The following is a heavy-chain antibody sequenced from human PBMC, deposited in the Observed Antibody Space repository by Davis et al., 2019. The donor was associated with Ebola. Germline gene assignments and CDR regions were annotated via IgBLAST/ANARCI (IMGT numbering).Heavy chain of an antibody. J-gene: IGHJ3*01. Sequence: GGSLRLSCVDSGFMFSTYVMSWVRQAPGKGLEWVSTYGTSADTYYADSVKGRFTISRDNSKNTLHLQMNSLRVEDTAIYYCAKDTSNVWFDVWGQGTTVTVSS. CDR2: GTSADT. V-gene: IGHV3-23*01. CDR1: GFMFSTYV. D-gene: IGHD6-19*01. CDR3: AKDTSNVWFDV.